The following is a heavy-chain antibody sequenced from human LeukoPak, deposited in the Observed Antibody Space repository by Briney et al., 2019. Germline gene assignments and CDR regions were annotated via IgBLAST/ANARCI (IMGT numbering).Heavy chain of an antibody. CDR3: ARGFPSYCSGGSCYYPLNYFDY. V-gene: IGHV4-4*02. J-gene: IGHJ4*02. CDR2: IYHSGST. Sequence: SETLSLTCAVSGGSISSSNWWSWVRQPPGKGLEWIGEIYHSGSTNYNPSLKSRVTISVDTSKNQFSLKLSSVTAADTAVYYCARGFPSYCSGGSCYYPLNYFDYWGQGTLVTVSS. CDR1: GGSISSSNW. D-gene: IGHD2-15*01.